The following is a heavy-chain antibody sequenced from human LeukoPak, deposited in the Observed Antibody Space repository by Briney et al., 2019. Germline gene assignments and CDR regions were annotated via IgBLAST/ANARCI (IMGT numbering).Heavy chain of an antibody. CDR1: GLSFSDTW. J-gene: IGHJ4*02. CDR2: IKSRTDGGTT. D-gene: IGHD3-10*02. Sequence: GGSLRLSCAASGLSFSDTWMNWVRQAPGKGLEWVGHIKSRTDGGTTDYAAPVKDRFSVSRDDSKNTVYLQMNSLSPEDTAVYYCITQQSTVDVTMFARGDYFDCWGQGTLVTVSS. CDR3: ITQQSTVDVTMFARGDYFDC. V-gene: IGHV3-15*07.